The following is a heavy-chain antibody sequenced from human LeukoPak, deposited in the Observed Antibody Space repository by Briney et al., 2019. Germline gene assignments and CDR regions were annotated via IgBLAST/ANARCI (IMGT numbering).Heavy chain of an antibody. CDR1: GFTFSSYE. CDR3: ARASVVVAASSWFDP. J-gene: IGHJ5*02. V-gene: IGHV3-48*03. D-gene: IGHD2-15*01. Sequence: GGSLRLSCAASGFTFSSYEMNWVRQAPGKGLEWVSYISSSGSTIYYADSVKGRFTISRDNAKNSLYLQTNSLRAEDTAVYYCARASVVVAASSWFDPWGQGTLVTVSS. CDR2: ISSSGSTI.